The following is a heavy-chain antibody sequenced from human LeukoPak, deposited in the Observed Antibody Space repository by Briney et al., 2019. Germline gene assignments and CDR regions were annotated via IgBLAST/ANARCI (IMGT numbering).Heavy chain of an antibody. CDR3: ARDRAVTDGHFDY. Sequence: SETLSLTCTVSGGSVSTTNYYWNWIRQPPGKGLEWIGYISYSGSTDYNPSLKSRVTISVDTSKNQFSLNLTSVTAADTAVYYCARDRAVTDGHFDYWGQGTLVTVSS. V-gene: IGHV4-61*01. CDR1: GGSVSTTNYY. J-gene: IGHJ4*02. CDR2: ISYSGST. D-gene: IGHD4-17*01.